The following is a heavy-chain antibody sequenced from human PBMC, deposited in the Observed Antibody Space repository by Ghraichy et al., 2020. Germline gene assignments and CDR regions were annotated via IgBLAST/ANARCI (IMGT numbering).Heavy chain of an antibody. CDR1: GFTFSSYA. CDR2: ISGSGGST. D-gene: IGHD3-10*01. Sequence: GESLNISCAASGFTFSSYAMSWVRQAPGKGLEWVSAISGSGGSTYYADSVKGRFTISRDNSKNTLYLQMNSLRAEDTAVYYCAKDRSGWFGEGATFDIWGQGTMVTVSS. V-gene: IGHV3-23*01. CDR3: AKDRSGWFGEGATFDI. J-gene: IGHJ3*02.